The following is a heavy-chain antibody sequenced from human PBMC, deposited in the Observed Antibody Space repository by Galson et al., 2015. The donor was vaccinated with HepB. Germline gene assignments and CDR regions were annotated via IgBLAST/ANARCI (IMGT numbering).Heavy chain of an antibody. J-gene: IGHJ4*02. V-gene: IGHV1-3*01. Sequence: SVKVSCKASGYTFTNYGIHWVRQAPGQRLEWMGWINAGNGNTKYSQKFQDRVTITRDTSASTAYMELSSLRSKDTAVYYCARANYDFWGSSPSTPYFFDYWGQGTLVTVSS. CDR2: INAGNGNT. D-gene: IGHD3-3*01. CDR3: ARANYDFWGSSPSTPYFFDY. CDR1: GYTFTNYG.